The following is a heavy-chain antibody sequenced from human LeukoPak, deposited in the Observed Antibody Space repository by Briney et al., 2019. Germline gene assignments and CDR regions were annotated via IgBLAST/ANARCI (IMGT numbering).Heavy chain of an antibody. CDR2: MNPISGDT. CDR3: ARVPRRGERFDP. J-gene: IGHJ5*02. D-gene: IGHD3-10*01. CDR1: GYTFTSYD. Sequence: ASVKVSCKASGYTFTSYDINWVRQATGQGLEWMGWMNPISGDTGYALKFQGRVTMSRNTSISTAYMELGSLRSEDTAVYYCARVPRRGERFDPWGQGTLVTVSS. V-gene: IGHV1-8*02.